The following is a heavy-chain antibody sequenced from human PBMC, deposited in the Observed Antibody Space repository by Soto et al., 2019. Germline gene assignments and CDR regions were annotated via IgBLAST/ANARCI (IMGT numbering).Heavy chain of an antibody. D-gene: IGHD6-13*01. CDR1: GFTFSSYG. CDR3: ARDFFNAAEDAFDI. CDR2: IWYDGSNK. J-gene: IGHJ3*02. Sequence: QVQLLESGGGVVQPGRSLRLSCAASGFTFSSYGMHWVRQAPGKGLEWVAVIWYDGSNKYYADSVKGRFTISRDSSKNTLYLQMNSLRAEDTAVYYCARDFFNAAEDAFDIWGQGTMVTVSS. V-gene: IGHV3-33*01.